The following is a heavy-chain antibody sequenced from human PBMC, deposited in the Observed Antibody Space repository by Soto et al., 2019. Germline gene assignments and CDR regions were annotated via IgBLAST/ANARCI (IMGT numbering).Heavy chain of an antibody. CDR1: GGTFSSHT. V-gene: IGHV1-69*08. J-gene: IGHJ2*01. CDR3: PRPDSDNTWDFDL. CDR2: IIPALGTA. Sequence: QDQLVQSGAEVKKPGSSVKVSCKASGGTFSSHTFSWVRQAPGQGLEWMGRIIPALGTATYAQKFQGRVTIPADHSATTLYNQLNSLRSHYTPAYYRPRPDSDNTWDFDLWGRGTVVTVSS. D-gene: IGHD1-20*01.